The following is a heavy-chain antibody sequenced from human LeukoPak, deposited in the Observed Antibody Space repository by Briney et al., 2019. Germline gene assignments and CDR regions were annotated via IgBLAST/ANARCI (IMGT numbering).Heavy chain of an antibody. Sequence: GESLKISCKGSGYSFTSYWIGWVRQMPGKGLEWMGIIYPGDSDTRYSPSFQGQVTISADKSISTAYLQWSSLKASDTAMYYCATTYSHGYYYYGMDVWGQGTTVTVSS. V-gene: IGHV5-51*01. D-gene: IGHD5-18*01. CDR1: GYSFTSYW. J-gene: IGHJ6*02. CDR2: IYPGDSDT. CDR3: ATTYSHGYYYYGMDV.